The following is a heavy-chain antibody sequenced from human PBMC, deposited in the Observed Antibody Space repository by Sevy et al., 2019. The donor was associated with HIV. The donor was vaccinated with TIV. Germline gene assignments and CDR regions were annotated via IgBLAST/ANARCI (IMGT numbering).Heavy chain of an antibody. J-gene: IGHJ4*02. D-gene: IGHD3-22*01. CDR1: SGSISSYY. CDR2: IYYSGST. CDR3: ARVDDYYDSSGSIRPYYFDY. Sequence: SETLSLTCTVSSGSISSYYWSWIRQPPGKGLEWIGYIYYSGSTNYNPSLKSRVTISVDTSKNQFSLKLSSVTAADTAVYYCARVDDYYDSSGSIRPYYFDYWGQGTLVTVSS. V-gene: IGHV4-59*13.